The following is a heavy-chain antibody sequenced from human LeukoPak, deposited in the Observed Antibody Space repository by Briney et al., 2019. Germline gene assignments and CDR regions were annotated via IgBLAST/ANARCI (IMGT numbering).Heavy chain of an antibody. CDR3: AKVTGLYYDFWSGPTYDDY. D-gene: IGHD3-3*01. CDR1: GFTFSSYG. V-gene: IGHV3-33*06. CDR2: IWYDGSNK. Sequence: RPGGSLRLSCAASGFTFSSYGMHWVRQAPGEGLEWVAVIWYDGSNKYYADSVKGRFTISRDNSKNTLYLQMNSLRAEDTAVYYSAKVTGLYYDFWSGPTYDDYWGQGTLVTVSS. J-gene: IGHJ4*02.